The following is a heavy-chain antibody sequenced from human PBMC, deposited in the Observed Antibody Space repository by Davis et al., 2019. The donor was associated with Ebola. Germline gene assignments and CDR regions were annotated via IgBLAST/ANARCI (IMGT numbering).Heavy chain of an antibody. CDR2: ISAYNGNT. CDR1: GYSFKNFA. D-gene: IGHD6-19*01. V-gene: IGHV1-18*01. CDR3: ARDVSAIRAGSGWDY. J-gene: IGHJ4*02. Sequence: AASVKVSCKASGYSFKNFAISWVRQAPGQGLEWMGWISAYNGNTNYAQKVQGRVTMTADTSAGTAYFDLRSLRSDDTAVYFCARDVSAIRAGSGWDYWGQGTLVTVSS.